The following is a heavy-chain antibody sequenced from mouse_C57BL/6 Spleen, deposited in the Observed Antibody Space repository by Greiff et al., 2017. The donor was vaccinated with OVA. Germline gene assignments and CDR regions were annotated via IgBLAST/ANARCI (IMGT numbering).Heavy chain of an antibody. Sequence: VQLQQSGPELVKPGASVKISCKASGYTFTDYYMNWVKQSHGKSLEWIGDINPNNGGTSYNQKLKGKATLTVDKSSSTAYMELRSLTSEDSAVYYCARSRMVTTHAMDYWGQGTSVTVSS. V-gene: IGHV1-26*01. J-gene: IGHJ4*01. CDR1: GYTFTDYY. CDR3: ARSRMVTTHAMDY. D-gene: IGHD2-2*01. CDR2: INPNNGGT.